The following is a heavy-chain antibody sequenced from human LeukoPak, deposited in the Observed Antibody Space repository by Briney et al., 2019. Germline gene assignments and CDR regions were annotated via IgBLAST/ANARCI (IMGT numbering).Heavy chain of an antibody. Sequence: GGSLRLSCAASGFTFSSYAMSWVRQAPGKGLEWVSGISGSGANTYYADSVKGRFTISRDNSKNTLYLQMNSLRAEDTAVYYCARVGPGIAAAVNYWGQGTLVTVSS. D-gene: IGHD6-13*01. J-gene: IGHJ4*02. CDR3: ARVGPGIAAAVNY. CDR1: GFTFSSYA. CDR2: ISGSGANT. V-gene: IGHV3-23*01.